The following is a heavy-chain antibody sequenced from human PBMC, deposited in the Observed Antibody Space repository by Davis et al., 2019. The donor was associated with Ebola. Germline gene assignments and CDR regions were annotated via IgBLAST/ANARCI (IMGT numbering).Heavy chain of an antibody. V-gene: IGHV4-30-4*01. D-gene: IGHD2-15*01. CDR3: ARGRRGYCSGGSCYYYYYGMDV. CDR1: GGSISSGDYY. CDR2: IYYSGST. Sequence: MPSETLSLTCTVSGGSISSGDYYWSWIRQPPGKGLEWIGYIYYSGSTNYNPSLKSRVTISVDTSKNQFSLKLSSVTAADTAVYYCARGRRGYCSGGSCYYYYYGMDVWGQGTTVTVSS. J-gene: IGHJ6*02.